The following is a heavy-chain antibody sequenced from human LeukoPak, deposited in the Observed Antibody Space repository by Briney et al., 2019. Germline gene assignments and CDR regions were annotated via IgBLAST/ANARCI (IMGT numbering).Heavy chain of an antibody. D-gene: IGHD3-22*01. CDR1: GFTFSSYA. J-gene: IGHJ4*02. CDR3: ARKSRITMIVVVINYFDY. V-gene: IGHV3-23*01. Sequence: GGSLRLSCAASGFTFSSYAMSWVRQAPGKGLEWVSAISGSGGSTYYADSVKGRFTISRDNSKNTLYLQMNSLRAEDTVVYYCARKSRITMIVVVINYFDYWGQGTLVTVSS. CDR2: ISGSGGST.